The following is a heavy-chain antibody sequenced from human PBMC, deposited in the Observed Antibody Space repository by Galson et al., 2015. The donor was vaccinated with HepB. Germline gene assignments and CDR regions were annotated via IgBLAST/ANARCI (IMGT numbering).Heavy chain of an antibody. CDR2: IDWDDEK. V-gene: IGHV2-70*01. Sequence: PALVKPTQTLTLTCTFSGFSLTTNGMCVSWIRQPAGKALEWLAHIDWDDEKYYTPALKNRLTISKDASKNQVVLTMTDMDPTDTGTYYCARTILVGATLDYWGQGARVIVSS. J-gene: IGHJ4*02. D-gene: IGHD1-26*01. CDR1: GFSLTTNGMC. CDR3: ARTILVGATLDY.